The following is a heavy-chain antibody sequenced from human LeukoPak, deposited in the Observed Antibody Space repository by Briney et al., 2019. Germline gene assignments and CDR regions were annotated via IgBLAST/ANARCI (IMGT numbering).Heavy chain of an antibody. J-gene: IGHJ4*02. CDR3: AKALYGGHDY. Sequence: GGSLRLSCAASGFTFSTYATSWVRQAPGEGLECVSALSGNGNTIYYADSVKGRFTISRDNSKNTSSLQMNSLRAEDTAVYYCAKALYGGHDYWGQGTLVTVSS. CDR2: LSGNGNTI. CDR1: GFTFSTYA. D-gene: IGHD4-23*01. V-gene: IGHV3-23*01.